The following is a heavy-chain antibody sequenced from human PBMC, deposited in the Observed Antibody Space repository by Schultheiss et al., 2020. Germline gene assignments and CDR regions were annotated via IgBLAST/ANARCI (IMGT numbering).Heavy chain of an antibody. D-gene: IGHD6-13*01. V-gene: IGHV4-34*01. CDR2: LYYSGST. Sequence: SATLSLTCAVYGGSFSGYYWSWIRQPPGKGLEWIGSLYYSGSTNYNPSLKSRVTISVDTSKNQFSLKLSSVTAADTAVYYCASARSGIAAAGTRGDYWGQGTLVTVSS. CDR3: ASARSGIAAAGTRGDY. J-gene: IGHJ4*02. CDR1: GGSFSGYY.